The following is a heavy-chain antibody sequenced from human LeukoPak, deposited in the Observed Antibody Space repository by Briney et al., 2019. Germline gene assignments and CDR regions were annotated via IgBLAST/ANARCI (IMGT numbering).Heavy chain of an antibody. CDR3: AKRTPYSSGWYEYYFDY. CDR2: ISGSGGST. CDR1: GFTFSSYW. J-gene: IGHJ4*02. D-gene: IGHD6-19*01. V-gene: IGHV3-23*01. Sequence: GGSLRLSCAASGFTFSSYWMHWVRQAPGKGLEWVSAISGSGGSTYYADSVKGRFTISRDNSKNTLYLQMNSLRAEDTAVYYCAKRTPYSSGWYEYYFDYWGQGTLVTVSS.